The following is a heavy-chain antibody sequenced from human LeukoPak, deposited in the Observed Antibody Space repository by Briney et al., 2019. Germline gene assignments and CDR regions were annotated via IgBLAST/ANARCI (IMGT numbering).Heavy chain of an antibody. CDR1: GGSISSYY. CDR2: IYYSGST. CDR3: ARGSYDSSGYYMDWFDP. V-gene: IGHV4-59*01. J-gene: IGHJ5*02. D-gene: IGHD3-22*01. Sequence: SETLSLTCTVSGGSISSYYWSWIRQPPGKGLEWIGYIYYSGSTNYNPSLKSRATISVDTSKNQFSLKLSSVTAADTAVYYCARGSYDSSGYYMDWFDPWGQGTLVTVSS.